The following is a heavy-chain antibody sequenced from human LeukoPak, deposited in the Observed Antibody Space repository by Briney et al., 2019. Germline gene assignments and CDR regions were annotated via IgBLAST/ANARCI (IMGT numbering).Heavy chain of an antibody. J-gene: IGHJ4*02. CDR3: ARAQAQAYGSGSYYIPVISGSDY. CDR2: INPSGGST. Sequence: GASVKVSCKASGYTFTSYYMHWVRQAPGQGLEWMGIINPSGGSTSYAQKFQGRVTMTRDTSTSTVYMELNSLRSEDTAVYYCARAQAQAYGSGSYYIPVISGSDYWGQGTLVTVSS. CDR1: GYTFTSYY. D-gene: IGHD3-10*01. V-gene: IGHV1-46*01.